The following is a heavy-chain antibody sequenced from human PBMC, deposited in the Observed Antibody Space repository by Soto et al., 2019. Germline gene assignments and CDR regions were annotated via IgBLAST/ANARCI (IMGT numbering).Heavy chain of an antibody. Sequence: GGSLRLSCSASGFTFSSYAMHWVRQAPGKGLEYVSAISSNGGSTYYADSVKGRFTISRDNSKNTLYLQMSSLRAEDTAVYYCVKGQYDFWSGYDPPFVYWGQGILVSVS. CDR3: VKGQYDFWSGYDPPFVY. CDR1: GFTFSSYA. D-gene: IGHD3-3*01. J-gene: IGHJ4*02. CDR2: ISSNGGST. V-gene: IGHV3-64D*06.